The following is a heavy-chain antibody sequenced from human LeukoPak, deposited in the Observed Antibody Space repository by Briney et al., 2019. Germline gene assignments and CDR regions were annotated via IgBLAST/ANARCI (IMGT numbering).Heavy chain of an antibody. CDR1: GFTFSSYW. J-gene: IGHJ4*02. D-gene: IGHD2-15*01. V-gene: IGHV3-7*01. Sequence: GGSLRLSCAASGFTFSSYWMSWVRQAPGKGLEWVANIKQDGSEKYYVDSVKGRFTISRDNAKNSLYLQMNSLRAEDTAVYYCARKVACFSGGSCYFLDYWGQGTLVTVSS. CDR3: ARKVACFSGGSCYFLDY. CDR2: IKQDGSEK.